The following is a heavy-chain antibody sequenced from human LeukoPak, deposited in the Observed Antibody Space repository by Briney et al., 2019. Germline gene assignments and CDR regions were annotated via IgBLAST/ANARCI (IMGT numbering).Heavy chain of an antibody. CDR2: IYSGGST. CDR1: GFTVSSNY. Sequence: GGSLRLSCAASGFTVSSNYMSWVRQAPGKGLEWVSVIYSGGSTYYADSVKGRFTISRDNSKNTLCLQMNSLRAEDTAVYYCARAKGYGDHDLGYWGQGTLVTVSS. V-gene: IGHV3-53*01. D-gene: IGHD4-17*01. CDR3: ARAKGYGDHDLGY. J-gene: IGHJ4*02.